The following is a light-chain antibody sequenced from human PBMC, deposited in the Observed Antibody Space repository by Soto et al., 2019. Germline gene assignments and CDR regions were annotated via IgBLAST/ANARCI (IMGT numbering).Light chain of an antibody. V-gene: IGKV3D-15*01. CDR2: SAS. CDR3: QQYDEWPIT. Sequence: EVVMTQSPAILSVSPGERATLPCRASQSVSSNLAWYQQKPGQAPRLLISSASIRATGIPARFSGSGSGTEFTLTISSLQSEDFGIYYCQQYDEWPITFGQGTKLEIK. CDR1: QSVSSN. J-gene: IGKJ2*01.